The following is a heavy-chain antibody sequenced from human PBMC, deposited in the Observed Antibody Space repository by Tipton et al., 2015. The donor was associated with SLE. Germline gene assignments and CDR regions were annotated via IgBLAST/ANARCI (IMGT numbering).Heavy chain of an antibody. Sequence: TLSLTCTVSGGSISSGDYYWSWIRQPPGKGLEWIGYIYYSGSTNYNPSLKSRVTISVDTSKNQFSLKLSSVTAADTAVYYCASRGQQLGWFDPWGQGTLVTVSS. CDR3: ASRGQQLGWFDP. D-gene: IGHD6-13*01. CDR2: IYYSGST. CDR1: GGSISSGDYY. V-gene: IGHV4-61*08. J-gene: IGHJ5*02.